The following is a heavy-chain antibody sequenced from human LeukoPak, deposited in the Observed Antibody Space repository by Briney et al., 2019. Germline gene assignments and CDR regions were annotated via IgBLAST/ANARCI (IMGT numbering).Heavy chain of an antibody. Sequence: SETLSLTCTVSGYSISSGYYWGWIRQPPGKGLEWIGSIYHSGSTYYNPSLKSRVTISVDTSKNQCSLKLSSVTAADTAVYYCARPIAAAGTGAFDIWGQGTMVTVSS. V-gene: IGHV4-38-2*02. CDR2: IYHSGST. CDR3: ARPIAAAGTGAFDI. D-gene: IGHD6-13*01. CDR1: GYSISSGYY. J-gene: IGHJ3*02.